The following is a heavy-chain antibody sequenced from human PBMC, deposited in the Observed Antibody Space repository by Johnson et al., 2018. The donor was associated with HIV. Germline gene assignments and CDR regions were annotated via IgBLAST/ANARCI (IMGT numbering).Heavy chain of an antibody. CDR2: ISYDGSNK. CDR1: GFTFSDYY. V-gene: IGHV3-30*03. D-gene: IGHD7-27*01. Sequence: QVQLVESGGGFVKPGGSLRLSCVASGFTFSDYYMSWIRQAPGKGLEWVAVISYDGSNKYYADSVKGRFTISRDNSKNTLYLQMNSLRAEDTAVYYCARDRGLGRGDGFDIWGQGTMVTVS. J-gene: IGHJ3*02. CDR3: ARDRGLGRGDGFDI.